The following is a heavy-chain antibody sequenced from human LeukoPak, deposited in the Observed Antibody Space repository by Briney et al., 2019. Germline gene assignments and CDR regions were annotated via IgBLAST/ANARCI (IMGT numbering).Heavy chain of an antibody. Sequence: GGSLRLSCAASGFIFSSYWMHWVRHAPGKGLAWVSRINTGGSSTSYADSVKGRFTISRDNAKNTLYLQMNSLRAEDTAVYYCAELGITMIGGVWGKGTTVTISS. D-gene: IGHD3-10*02. CDR1: GFIFSSYW. V-gene: IGHV3-74*01. CDR2: INTGGSST. CDR3: AELGITMIGGV. J-gene: IGHJ6*04.